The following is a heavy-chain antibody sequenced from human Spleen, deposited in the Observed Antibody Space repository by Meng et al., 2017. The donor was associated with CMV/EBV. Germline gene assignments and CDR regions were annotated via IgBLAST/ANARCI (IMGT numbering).Heavy chain of an antibody. CDR2: INHSGST. J-gene: IGHJ4*02. CDR1: GGSFSGYY. V-gene: IGHV4-34*01. Sequence: SETLSLTCAVYGGSFSGYYWSWIRQPPGKGLEWIGEINHSGSTNYNPSLKSRATISADTSKNQFSLKLSSVTAADTAVYYCARAVLLYDSSGYYYLPVYFDYWGQGTLVTVSS. CDR3: ARAVLLYDSSGYYYLPVYFDY. D-gene: IGHD3-22*01.